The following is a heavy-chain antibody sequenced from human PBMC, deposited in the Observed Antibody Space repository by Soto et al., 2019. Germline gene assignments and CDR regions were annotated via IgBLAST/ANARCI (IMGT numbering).Heavy chain of an antibody. Sequence: PSETLSLTCDVYGGSFTGYNWNWIRQPPGKGLEWIGEINHSGSTNYNPSLKSRVTISLDTSENQFSLRLTSVTAADTGFYYCARAGSRIAPKNYFDPWGQGTLVTVSS. CDR1: GGSFTGYN. CDR2: INHSGST. D-gene: IGHD3-10*01. CDR3: ARAGSRIAPKNYFDP. J-gene: IGHJ5*02. V-gene: IGHV4-34*01.